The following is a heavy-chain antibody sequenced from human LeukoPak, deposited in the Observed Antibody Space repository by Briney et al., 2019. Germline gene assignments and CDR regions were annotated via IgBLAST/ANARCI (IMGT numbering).Heavy chain of an antibody. CDR1: GFTFSSHW. J-gene: IGHJ6*02. Sequence: GGSLRLSCAASGFTFSSHWMHWVRQAPGKGLVWVSRINTDGSSTAYADSVKGRFTISRDNAKNTLYLQMHSLRAEDTAVYYCARDRTVTQDYYYYGMDVWGQGTTVTVSS. V-gene: IGHV3-74*01. D-gene: IGHD4-17*01. CDR3: ARDRTVTQDYYYYGMDV. CDR2: INTDGSST.